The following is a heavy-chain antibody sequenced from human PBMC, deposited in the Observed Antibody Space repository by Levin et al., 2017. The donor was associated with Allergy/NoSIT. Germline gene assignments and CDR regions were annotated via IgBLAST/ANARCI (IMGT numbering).Heavy chain of an antibody. D-gene: IGHD3-22*01. CDR1: GFTFSSYG. J-gene: IGHJ6*02. Sequence: PGESLKISCAASGFTFSSYGMHWVRQAPGKGLEWVAVISYDGSNKYYADSVKGRFIISRDNSKNTLYLQMNSLRAEDTAVYYCAKSYYDSSGYYYYGMDVWGQGTTVTVSS. CDR3: AKSYYDSSGYYYYGMDV. V-gene: IGHV3-30*18. CDR2: ISYDGSNK.